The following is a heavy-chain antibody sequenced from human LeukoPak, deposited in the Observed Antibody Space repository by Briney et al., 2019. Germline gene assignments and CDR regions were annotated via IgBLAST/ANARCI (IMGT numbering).Heavy chain of an antibody. CDR2: ISSSSSYI. Sequence: PGGSLRLSCAASGFTFSSYSMNWVRQAPGKGLEWVSSISSSSSYIYYADSVKGRFTISRDNAKNSLYLQMNSLRSEDTAVYYCARGGDYGDQRFDYWGQGTLVTVSS. D-gene: IGHD4-17*01. CDR3: ARGGDYGDQRFDY. J-gene: IGHJ4*02. CDR1: GFTFSSYS. V-gene: IGHV3-21*04.